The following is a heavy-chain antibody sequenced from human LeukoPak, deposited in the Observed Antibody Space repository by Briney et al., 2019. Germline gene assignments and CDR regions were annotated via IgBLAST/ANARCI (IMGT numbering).Heavy chain of an antibody. Sequence: SETLSLTCTVPGGSISYYYWSWIRQSPGKGLEWIGYIYYSGTTNYNPSLKSRVTISVDTSKNQFSLQLRPVTAADTAVYYCAREDPQTTVPEGMDVWGQGTTVTVSS. CDR2: IYYSGTT. J-gene: IGHJ6*02. CDR3: AREDPQTTVPEGMDV. CDR1: GGSISYYY. D-gene: IGHD4-17*01. V-gene: IGHV4-59*01.